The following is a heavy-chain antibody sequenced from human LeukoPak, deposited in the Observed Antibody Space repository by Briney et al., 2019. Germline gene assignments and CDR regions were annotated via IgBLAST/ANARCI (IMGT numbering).Heavy chain of an antibody. CDR1: GYTFTCYY. V-gene: IGHV1-2*02. CDR3: ARDLPDGSGSYYAYYFDY. J-gene: IGHJ4*02. D-gene: IGHD3-10*01. Sequence: ASVKVSCKASGYTFTCYYMHWVRQAPGQGLAWMGWINPNSGGTNYAQKFQGRVTMTRDTSISTAYMELSRLRSDDTAVYYCARDLPDGSGSYYAYYFDYWGQGTLVTVSS. CDR2: INPNSGGT.